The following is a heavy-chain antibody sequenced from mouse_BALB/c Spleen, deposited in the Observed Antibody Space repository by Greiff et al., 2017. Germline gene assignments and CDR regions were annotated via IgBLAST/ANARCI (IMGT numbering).Heavy chain of an antibody. CDR3: SLLRLRPYWYFDV. D-gene: IGHD1-2*01. CDR2: ISYSGST. Sequence: DVKLQESGPGLVKPSQSLSLTCTVTGYSITSDYAWNWIRQFPGNKLEWMGYISYSGSTSYNPSLKSRISITRDTSKNQFFLQLNSVTTEDTATYYCSLLRLRPYWYFDVWGAGTTVTVSS. J-gene: IGHJ1*01. V-gene: IGHV3-2*02. CDR1: GYSITSDYA.